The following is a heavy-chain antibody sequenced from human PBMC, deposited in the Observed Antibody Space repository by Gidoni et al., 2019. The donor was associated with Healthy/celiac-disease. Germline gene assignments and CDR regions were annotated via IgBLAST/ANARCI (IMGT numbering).Heavy chain of an antibody. J-gene: IGHJ3*02. CDR2: INPNSGGT. Sequence: QVQLVQSGAEVKKPGASVKVSCKAAGSNFTGYYMHWVRQAPGQGLAWMGWINPNSGGTNYAQKLQGRVTMTRDTSISTAYMELSRLRSDDTAVYYCAHYDSSGYYGNDAFDIWCQGTMVTVSS. V-gene: IGHV1-2*02. CDR1: GSNFTGYY. D-gene: IGHD3-22*01. CDR3: AHYDSSGYYGNDAFDI.